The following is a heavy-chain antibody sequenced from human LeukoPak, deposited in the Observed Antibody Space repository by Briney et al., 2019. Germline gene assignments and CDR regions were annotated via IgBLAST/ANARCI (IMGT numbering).Heavy chain of an antibody. CDR2: VSWNSGSI. D-gene: IGHD1-26*01. Sequence: PGGSLRLSCAASGFTFDDYAMHWVRQAPGKGLEWVSGVSWNSGSIGYADSVKGRFTISRDNAKNSLYLQMNSLRAEDTALYYCAKGLGATIFYFDYRGQGTLVTVSS. J-gene: IGHJ4*02. CDR3: AKGLGATIFYFDY. CDR1: GFTFDDYA. V-gene: IGHV3-9*01.